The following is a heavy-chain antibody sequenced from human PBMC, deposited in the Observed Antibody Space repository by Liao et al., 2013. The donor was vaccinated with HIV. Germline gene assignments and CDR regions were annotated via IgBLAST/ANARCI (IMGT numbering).Heavy chain of an antibody. Sequence: QVHLRQSGPGLVKPSETVSLTCTVSGGTLSTYYWSWVRQPPGKGLEWIGYVFFTGRTTYNPSLGSRVTISMDKANNQISLKVKSVTATDTAVYYCARGVPPDNWGQGTPVTVSS. J-gene: IGHJ4*02. CDR2: VFFTGRT. V-gene: IGHV4-59*12. CDR3: ARGVPPDN. D-gene: IGHD5/OR15-5a*01. CDR1: GGTLSTYY.